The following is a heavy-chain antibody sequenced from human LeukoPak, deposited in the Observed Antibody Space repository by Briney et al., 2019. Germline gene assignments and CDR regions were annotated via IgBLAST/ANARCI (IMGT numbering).Heavy chain of an antibody. Sequence: GGSLRLSSAPSGFTFRISGMHCVCQALDKRLEWVSFIRNDGGNKYSADSVEGRFTISRDNSKNKLYLQLNSMRAEDTAVYYCARGDDSSGYCNWFDPWGQGTLVTVSS. D-gene: IGHD3-22*01. V-gene: IGHV3-30*02. CDR3: ARGDDSSGYCNWFDP. J-gene: IGHJ5*02. CDR2: IRNDGGNK. CDR1: GFTFRISG.